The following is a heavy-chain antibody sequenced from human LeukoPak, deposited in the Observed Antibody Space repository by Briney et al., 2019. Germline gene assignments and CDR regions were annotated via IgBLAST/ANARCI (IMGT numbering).Heavy chain of an antibody. J-gene: IGHJ4*02. CDR3: ARSDYSNYIFDY. CDR1: GGSFSAYS. Sequence: PSETLSLTCAVYGGSFSAYSWSWIRQPLGKGLEWIGYVYNSGNTYYNPSLKSRVTISVDTSKNQFSLKLSSVTAADTAVYFCARSDYSNYIFDYWGQGTLVTVSS. D-gene: IGHD4-11*01. V-gene: IGHV4-30-4*07. CDR2: VYNSGNT.